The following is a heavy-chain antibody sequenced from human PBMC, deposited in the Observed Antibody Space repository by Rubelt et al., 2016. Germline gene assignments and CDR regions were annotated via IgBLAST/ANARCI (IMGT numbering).Heavy chain of an antibody. V-gene: IGHV1-18*01. Sequence: GQGLEWMGWISAYNGNTNYAQKLQGRVTMTTDTSTSTAYMELRSLRSDDTAVYYCARDLEYYGSGSYNSYFDYWGQGTLVTVSS. CDR3: ARDLEYYGSGSYNSYFDY. D-gene: IGHD3-10*01. J-gene: IGHJ4*02. CDR2: ISAYNGNT.